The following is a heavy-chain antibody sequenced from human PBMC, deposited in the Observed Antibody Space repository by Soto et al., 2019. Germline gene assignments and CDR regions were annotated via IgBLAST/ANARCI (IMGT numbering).Heavy chain of an antibody. CDR1: AFNFSWYA. D-gene: IGHD6-6*01. CDR3: AKDRASIGDRPRFDP. J-gene: IGHJ5*02. CDR2: ISGSGRDT. V-gene: IGHV3-23*01. Sequence: GGPLRLSYAVSAFNFSWYALSWVRQPPGKRLEWVSSISGSGRDTYYADSVKGRFNISKDNSKNTLYLQMNGLRIDDTVVYFCAKDRASIGDRPRFDPWGQGTLVTVSS.